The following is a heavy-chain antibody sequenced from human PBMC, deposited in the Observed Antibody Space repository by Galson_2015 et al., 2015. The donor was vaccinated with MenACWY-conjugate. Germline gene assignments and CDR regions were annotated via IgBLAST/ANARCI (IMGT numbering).Heavy chain of an antibody. J-gene: IGHJ6*02. CDR2: IIPILGTA. V-gene: IGHV1-69*13. CDR1: GVTFSSYA. Sequence: SVKVSCKASGVTFSSYAISWVRHSPGQGLEWMGGIIPILGTANYAQKFQGRVTITAGESTSTAYMELSSLRSEDTAVYYCARQSMGYCSSSSCSTKPYGMDVWGQGTTVTVSS. CDR3: ARQSMGYCSSSSCSTKPYGMDV. D-gene: IGHD2-2*01.